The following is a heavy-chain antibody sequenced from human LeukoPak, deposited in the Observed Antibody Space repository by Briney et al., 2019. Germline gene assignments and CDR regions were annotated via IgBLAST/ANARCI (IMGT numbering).Heavy chain of an antibody. J-gene: IGHJ6*02. Sequence: ASVKVSCKASGYTFTSYGISWVRQAPGQGLEWMGIINPSGGSTSYAQKFQGRVTMTRDTSTSTVYMELSSLRSEDTAVYYCARDRTGAVYYYYYGMDVWGQGTTVTVSS. CDR3: ARDRTGAVYYYYYGMDV. CDR1: GYTFTSYG. V-gene: IGHV1-46*01. D-gene: IGHD1-14*01. CDR2: INPSGGST.